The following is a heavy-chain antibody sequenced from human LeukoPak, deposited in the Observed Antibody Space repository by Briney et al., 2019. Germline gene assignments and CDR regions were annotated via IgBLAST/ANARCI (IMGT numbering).Heavy chain of an antibody. D-gene: IGHD5-12*01. J-gene: IGHJ4*02. CDR2: ISWTSGKI. V-gene: IGHV3-9*01. CDR1: GFTFNDYA. CDR3: AKDMAFSITSNGPFDY. Sequence: GGSLRLSCAASGFTFNDYAMHWVRQAPGKGLEWVAGISWTSGKIDYADSVKGRFTISRDNGKSSLYLQMNSLRADDTALYYCAKDMAFSITSNGPFDYWGQGTLVTVSS.